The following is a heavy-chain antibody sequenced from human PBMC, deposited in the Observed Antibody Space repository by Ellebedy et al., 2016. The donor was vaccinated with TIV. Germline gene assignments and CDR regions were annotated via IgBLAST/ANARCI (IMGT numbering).Heavy chain of an antibody. J-gene: IGHJ5*02. CDR3: ARRASYGDYAVQVNPWFDP. V-gene: IGHV3-7*01. D-gene: IGHD4-17*01. CDR1: GFSFRSYW. Sequence: GGSLRLSCVASGFSFRSYWMSWVRQAPGKGLEWVAKIRQEGDEIYYVESVKGRFTISRDNAKNSLFLQMNSLRVEDTAAYYCARRASYGDYAVQVNPWFDPWGQGTLVTVSS. CDR2: IRQEGDEI.